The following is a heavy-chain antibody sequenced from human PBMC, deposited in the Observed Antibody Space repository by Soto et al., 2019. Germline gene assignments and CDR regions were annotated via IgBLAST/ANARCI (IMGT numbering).Heavy chain of an antibody. CDR1: GFTFSSYG. D-gene: IGHD3-10*01. J-gene: IGHJ6*02. V-gene: IGHV3-30*18. CDR3: AKDFGYMVRGVINYGMDV. CDR2: ISYDGSNK. Sequence: GGSLRLSCAASGFTFSSYGMHWVRQAPGKGLEWVAVISYDGSNKYYADSVKGRFTISRDNSKNTLYLQMNSLRAEDTAVYYCAKDFGYMVRGVINYGMDVWGQGTTVTVSS.